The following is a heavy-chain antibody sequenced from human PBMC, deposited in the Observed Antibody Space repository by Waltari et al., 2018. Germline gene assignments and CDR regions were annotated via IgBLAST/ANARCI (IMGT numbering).Heavy chain of an antibody. CDR1: GGTFSSSA. CDR2: IIPIFGTA. Sequence: QVQLVQSGAEVKKPGSSVKVPCKASGGTFSSSAISWVRQAPGQGLEWMGGIIPIFGTANYAQKFQGRVTITADESTSTAYMELSSLRSEDTAVYYCAREVSRVAAAGTWFDPWGQGTLVTVSS. CDR3: AREVSRVAAAGTWFDP. D-gene: IGHD6-13*01. V-gene: IGHV1-69*01. J-gene: IGHJ5*02.